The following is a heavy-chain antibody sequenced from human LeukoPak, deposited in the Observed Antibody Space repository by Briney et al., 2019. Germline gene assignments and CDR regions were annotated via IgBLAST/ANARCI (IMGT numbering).Heavy chain of an antibody. CDR1: GFIFSSYW. V-gene: IGHV3-7*05. CDR3: ARPGTSWSFDY. J-gene: IGHJ4*02. D-gene: IGHD6-13*01. CDR2: IKQGGSEK. Sequence: PGGSLRLSCAASGFIFSSYWMSWVRQAPGKGLEWVANIKQGGSEKYYVDSVKGRFTISRDNAKNSLYLQMNSLRAEDTAVYYCARPGTSWSFDYWGQGSLVTVSS.